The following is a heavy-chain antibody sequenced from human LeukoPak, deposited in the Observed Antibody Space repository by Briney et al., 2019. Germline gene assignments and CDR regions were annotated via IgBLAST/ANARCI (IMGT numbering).Heavy chain of an antibody. Sequence: SETLSLTCAVYGESFSGYYWSWIRQPPGTGLEWIGEINHSGSTNYNPSLKSRVTISVDTSKNQFSLKLSSVTAADTAVYYCARHYGEYFSPFDYWGQGTLVTVSS. V-gene: IGHV4-34*01. CDR2: INHSGST. J-gene: IGHJ4*02. D-gene: IGHD4-17*01. CDR1: GESFSGYY. CDR3: ARHYGEYFSPFDY.